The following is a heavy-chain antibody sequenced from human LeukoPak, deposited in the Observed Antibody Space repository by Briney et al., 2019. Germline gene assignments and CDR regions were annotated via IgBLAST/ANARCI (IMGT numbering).Heavy chain of an antibody. D-gene: IGHD1-26*01. Sequence: GRSLRLFCAASGFTFSRYGLHWVRQAPGKGLEWVSIIYSGGNTYYADSVKGRFTISRDNSKNTLYLQMDSLRAEDTAVYYCARLTGALGNYWGQGILVTVSS. CDR3: ARLTGALGNY. V-gene: IGHV3-53*01. CDR2: IYSGGNT. J-gene: IGHJ4*02. CDR1: GFTFSRYG.